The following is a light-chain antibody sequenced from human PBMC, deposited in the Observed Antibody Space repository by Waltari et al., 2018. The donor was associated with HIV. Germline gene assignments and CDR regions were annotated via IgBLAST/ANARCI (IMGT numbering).Light chain of an antibody. V-gene: IGKV1-5*03. CDR1: QNVSIW. Sequence: DIQMTQSPSTLSASVGDTVTITCRASQNVSIWLAWYQQKPGKAPKLLLYKTSNLEIGVPSRFSGRGSGTEFTLTISSLQPDDCATYFCQQYNNYLWTFGQGTKVEIK. J-gene: IGKJ1*01. CDR3: QQYNNYLWT. CDR2: KTS.